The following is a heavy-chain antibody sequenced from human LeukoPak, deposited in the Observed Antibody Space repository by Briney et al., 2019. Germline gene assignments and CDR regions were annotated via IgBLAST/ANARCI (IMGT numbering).Heavy chain of an antibody. D-gene: IGHD6-19*01. Sequence: PSETLSLTCTVSGGSISSGTYYWSWIRQPAGKGLEWIGRIDTSGRANYNPSLKSGVTISVDRSKNQFSLKLSSVTAADTAVYYCARHIPPAAVTGRVGWFDPWGQGTLVTVSS. V-gene: IGHV4-61*02. J-gene: IGHJ5*02. CDR2: IDTSGRA. CDR3: ARHIPPAAVTGRVGWFDP. CDR1: GGSISSGTYY.